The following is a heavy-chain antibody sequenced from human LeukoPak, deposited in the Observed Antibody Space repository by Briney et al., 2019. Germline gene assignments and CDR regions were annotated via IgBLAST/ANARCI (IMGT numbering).Heavy chain of an antibody. Sequence: GGSLRLSCAASGFTVSSNHMSWVRQAPGKGLEWVSVIYSGGSTDYADSVKGRFTISRNNLKNTLYLQMNSLRAEDTAVYYCARGPAGYNWGQGTLVTFSS. CDR1: GFTVSSNH. J-gene: IGHJ4*02. V-gene: IGHV3-53*01. CDR2: IYSGGST. CDR3: ARGPAGYN. D-gene: IGHD1-1*01.